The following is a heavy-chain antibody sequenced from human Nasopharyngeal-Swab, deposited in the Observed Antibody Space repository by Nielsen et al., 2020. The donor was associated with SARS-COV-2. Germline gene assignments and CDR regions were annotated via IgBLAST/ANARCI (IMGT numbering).Heavy chain of an antibody. D-gene: IGHD2-2*01. Sequence: GGSLRLSCKGSGYSFTSYWIGWVRQMPGKGLEWMGIIYPGDSDTRYSPSFQGQVTISADKSISTAYLQWSSLKASDTAMYYCARQSHCSSTSCYEDYYYYMDVWGKGTTVTVSS. CDR1: GYSFTSYW. CDR2: IYPGDSDT. J-gene: IGHJ6*03. CDR3: ARQSHCSSTSCYEDYYYYMDV. V-gene: IGHV5-51*01.